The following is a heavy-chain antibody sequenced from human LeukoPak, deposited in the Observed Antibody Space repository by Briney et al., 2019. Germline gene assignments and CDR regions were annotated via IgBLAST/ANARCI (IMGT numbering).Heavy chain of an antibody. CDR3: AKHHYDSSGYDIDY. D-gene: IGHD3-22*01. J-gene: IGHJ4*02. Sequence: PGGSLRLSCATSGFTFSTFWMHWVRQVPGKGLVWVSRIHSDGSTTNYADLAKGRFTISRDNAKNTLYLQMNSLRAEDTAVFYCAKHHYDSSGYDIDYWGQGTLVTVSS. V-gene: IGHV3-74*01. CDR1: GFTFSTFW. CDR2: IHSDGSTT.